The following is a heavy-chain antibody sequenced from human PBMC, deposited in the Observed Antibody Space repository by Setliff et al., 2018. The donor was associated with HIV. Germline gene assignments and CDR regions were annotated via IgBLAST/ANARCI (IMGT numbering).Heavy chain of an antibody. V-gene: IGHV4-34*01. Sequence: SETLSLTCAVTDGSFSGYYWTWIRQPPGKGLEWIGEISHSGSPNYNPSLKSRVTMSRDTSKNQLSLSLGSVTAADTAVYYCARVRFFDRIGYFARPYYFLDSWGQGALVTVSS. CDR2: ISHSGSP. CDR3: ARVRFFDRIGYFARPYYFLDS. D-gene: IGHD3-22*01. J-gene: IGHJ4*02. CDR1: DGSFSGYY.